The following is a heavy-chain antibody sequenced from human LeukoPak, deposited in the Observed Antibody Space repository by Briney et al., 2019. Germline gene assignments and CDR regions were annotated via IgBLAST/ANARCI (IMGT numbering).Heavy chain of an antibody. Sequence: GGSLRLSCAASGFTFSSYWMHWVRQAPGKGLVWVSRINSDGSSTSYADSVKGRFTISRDNAKNTLYLQMNSLRAEDTAVYYCANDWRSGPEDVPFDYWGQGALVTVSS. D-gene: IGHD1-1*01. J-gene: IGHJ4*02. V-gene: IGHV3-74*01. CDR2: INSDGSST. CDR1: GFTFSSYW. CDR3: ANDWRSGPEDVPFDY.